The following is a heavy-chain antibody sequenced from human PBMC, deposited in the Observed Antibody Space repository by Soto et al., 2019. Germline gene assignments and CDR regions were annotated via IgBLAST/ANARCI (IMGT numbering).Heavy chain of an antibody. D-gene: IGHD3-16*01. CDR3: AKALAEHWGTLDP. CDR1: GFTFSTYA. Sequence: EVQLLESGGGLVQPGGSLRLSCAASGFTFSTYAMSWVRQAPGKGLEWVSGFSSRGDKTYYADSVKGRFTISRDNSKNSLYLQMSALRAEDTAVYYCAKALAEHWGTLDPWGQGTLVTVSS. CDR2: FSSRGDKT. J-gene: IGHJ5*02. V-gene: IGHV3-23*01.